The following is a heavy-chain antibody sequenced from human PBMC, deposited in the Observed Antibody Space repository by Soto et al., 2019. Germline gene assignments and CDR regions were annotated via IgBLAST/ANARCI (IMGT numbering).Heavy chain of an antibody. CDR3: ASFPAAPYYYYMDV. V-gene: IGHV3-23*01. Sequence: PGGSLRLSCAASGFTFSTYAMSWVRQAPGKGLEWVSTITTSGGNTYYADSVQGRFTISRDNSKNTLHLQMNSLRAEDTAVYYCASFPAAPYYYYMDVWGKGTTVTVSS. J-gene: IGHJ6*03. CDR1: GFTFSTYA. D-gene: IGHD6-6*01. CDR2: ITTSGGNT.